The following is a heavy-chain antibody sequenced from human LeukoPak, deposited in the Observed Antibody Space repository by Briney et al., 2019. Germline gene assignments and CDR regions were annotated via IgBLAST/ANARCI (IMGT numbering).Heavy chain of an antibody. CDR3: AREALVYYYDSSGYYNWFDP. D-gene: IGHD3-22*01. V-gene: IGHV1-46*01. CDR2: INPSGGST. Sequence: GASVKVSCKASGYTFTSYYMHWVRQAPGQGLEWMGIINPSGGSTNYAQKFQGRVTMTRDMSTSTVYMELSSLRSEDTAVYYCAREALVYYYDSSGYYNWFDPWGQGTLVTVSS. J-gene: IGHJ5*02. CDR1: GYTFTSYY.